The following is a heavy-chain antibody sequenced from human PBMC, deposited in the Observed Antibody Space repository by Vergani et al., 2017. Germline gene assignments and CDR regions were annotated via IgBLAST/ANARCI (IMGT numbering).Heavy chain of an antibody. V-gene: IGHV4-59*01. CDR2: IYYSGST. Sequence: QVQLQESGPGLVKPSETLSLTCTVSGGSISSYYWSWIRQPPGKGLEWIGYIYYSGSTNYNPSLKSRVTISVDTSKNQFSLKLSSVTAADTAVYYCARVAPYCSSNSCYHAEGWFDPWGQGTLVTVSS. CDR1: GGSISSYY. CDR3: ARVAPYCSSNSCYHAEGWFDP. J-gene: IGHJ5*02. D-gene: IGHD2-2*01.